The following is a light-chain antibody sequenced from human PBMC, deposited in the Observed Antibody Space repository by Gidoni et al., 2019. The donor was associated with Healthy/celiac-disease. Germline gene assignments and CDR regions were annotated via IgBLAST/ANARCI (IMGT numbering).Light chain of an antibody. V-gene: IGKV3-15*01. CDR2: GAS. Sequence: ILMTQSPATLSVSPGDRATLSCRASQSVSSNLAWYQQQPGQAPRLLIYGASNRATGVPARFSGSGSGTEFTLTISSLQSEDFAVYYCQQYNNWPQWTFXXXTKVEIK. CDR1: QSVSSN. CDR3: QQYNNWPQWT. J-gene: IGKJ1*01.